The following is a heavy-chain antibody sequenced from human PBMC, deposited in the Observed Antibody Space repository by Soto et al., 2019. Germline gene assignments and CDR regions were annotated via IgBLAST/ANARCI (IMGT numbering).Heavy chain of an antibody. Sequence: QVQLVESGGGVVQPGRSLRLSCAASGFTFSSYAMHWVRQAPGKGLEWVAVISYDGSNKYYADSVKGRFTISRDNSKKTLFLEMISLRAEETAVYYCPRDRLRYNWNDFPYYYYGMDVWCQGTTVSFSS. V-gene: IGHV3-30-3*01. CDR1: GFTFSSYA. CDR3: PRDRLRYNWNDFPYYYYGMDV. J-gene: IGHJ6*02. CDR2: ISYDGSNK. D-gene: IGHD1-1*01.